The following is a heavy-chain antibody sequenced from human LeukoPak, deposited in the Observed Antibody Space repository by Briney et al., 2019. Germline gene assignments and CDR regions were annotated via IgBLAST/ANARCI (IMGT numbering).Heavy chain of an antibody. Sequence: GGSLRLSCVASGFTFNTYAMSWVRQVPGRGLEWVSAISPSGDTYDADSVKGRFTISRDNSKNTVYLQVNSLRVDDTALYYCARQLGYCSDGSCYFDFWGQGTLVTVSS. V-gene: IGHV3-23*01. J-gene: IGHJ4*02. CDR1: GFTFNTYA. D-gene: IGHD2-15*01. CDR3: ARQLGYCSDGSCYFDF. CDR2: ISPSGDT.